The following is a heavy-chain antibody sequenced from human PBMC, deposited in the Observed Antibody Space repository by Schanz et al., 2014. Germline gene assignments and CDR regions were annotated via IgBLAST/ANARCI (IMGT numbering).Heavy chain of an antibody. CDR3: AREVGLYDRGWFDP. CDR2: IVPIAGIT. Sequence: QVLQVQSGSEVKKPGSSVKVSCKASGGTFSSDTFSWVRQAPGQGLEWMGRIVPIAGITNYAQRFQGRVTITADKSSDTAYMELSSLRSEDTAVYYCAREVGLYDRGWFDPWGQGTLVTVSS. D-gene: IGHD3-22*01. CDR1: GGTFSSDT. J-gene: IGHJ5*02. V-gene: IGHV1-69*08.